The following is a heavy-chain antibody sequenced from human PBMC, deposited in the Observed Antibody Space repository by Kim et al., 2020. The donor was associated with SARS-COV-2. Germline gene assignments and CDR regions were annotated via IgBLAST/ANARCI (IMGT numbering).Heavy chain of an antibody. CDR2: INHSGST. CDR3: ARGRVVPAAMNGRRWFDP. Sequence: SETLSLTCAVYGGSFSGYYWSWIRQPPGKGLEWIGEINHSGSTNYNPSLKSRVTISVDTSKNQFSLTLSSVTAADTAVYYCARGRVVPAAMNGRRWFDP. CDR1: GGSFSGYY. V-gene: IGHV4-34*01. D-gene: IGHD2-2*01. J-gene: IGHJ5*02.